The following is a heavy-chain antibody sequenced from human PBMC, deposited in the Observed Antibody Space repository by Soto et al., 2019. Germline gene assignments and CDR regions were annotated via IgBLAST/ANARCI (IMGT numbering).Heavy chain of an antibody. J-gene: IGHJ5*02. D-gene: IGHD3-3*01. V-gene: IGHV4-4*07. CDR3: AKDWSIFGVERARDSSWFDP. Sequence: PSETLSLTCTVSGGAISTYYGDWFRQPAGKGLEWIWRIYTSGSTNYNPSLKSRVTMSVDTSNNQFSLNLNSVTAEDTAVYYCAKDWSIFGVERARDSSWFDPWGLGTLVTVSS. CDR2: IYTSGST. CDR1: GGAISTYY.